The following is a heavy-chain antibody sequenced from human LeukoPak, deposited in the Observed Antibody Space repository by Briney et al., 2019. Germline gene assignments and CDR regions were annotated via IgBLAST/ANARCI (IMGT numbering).Heavy chain of an antibody. V-gene: IGHV3-30*18. D-gene: IGHD6-19*01. J-gene: IGHJ4*02. CDR2: ISYDGSNK. CDR1: GFTFSSYG. CDR3: AKDQRYSSGWYEFDY. Sequence: GGSLRFSCAASGFTFSSYGMHGVRQAPGKGLEWVAVISYDGSNKYYADSVKGRFTISRDNSKNTLYLQMNSLIAEDTAVYYCAKDQRYSSGWYEFDYWGQGTLVTVSS.